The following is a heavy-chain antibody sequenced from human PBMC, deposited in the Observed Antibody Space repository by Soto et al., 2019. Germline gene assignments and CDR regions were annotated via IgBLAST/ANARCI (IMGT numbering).Heavy chain of an antibody. J-gene: IGHJ6*02. CDR3: ARESIVSSAGGV. CDR2: IYYSGST. V-gene: IGHV4-30-4*01. Sequence: QVQLQESGPGLVKPSQTLSVTCTVSGGSISCGDYYWSWIRQPPGKGLEWIGYIYYSGSTNYNPSLKSRVTISVDTSKNQFSLKLSSVTAADTAVYYCARESIVSSAGGVWGQGTTVTVSS. D-gene: IGHD2-21*01. CDR1: GGSISCGDYY.